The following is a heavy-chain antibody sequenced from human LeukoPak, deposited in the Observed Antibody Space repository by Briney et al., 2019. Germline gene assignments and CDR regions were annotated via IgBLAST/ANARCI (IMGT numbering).Heavy chain of an antibody. J-gene: IGHJ6*03. CDR2: IRYDGSNK. CDR3: AKAGLYYYYYMDV. Sequence: GGSLRLSCAASGFTFSSYGMHWVRQAPGKGLEWVAFIRYDGSNKYYADSVKGRFTISRGNSKNTLYLQMNSLRAEDTAVYYCAKAGLYYYYYMDVWGKGTTVTVSS. CDR1: GFTFSSYG. V-gene: IGHV3-30*02.